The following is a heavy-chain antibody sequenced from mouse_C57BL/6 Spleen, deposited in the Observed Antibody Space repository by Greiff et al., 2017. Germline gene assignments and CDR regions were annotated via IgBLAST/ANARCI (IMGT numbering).Heavy chain of an antibody. CDR3: ARGIYYGYDVAFEV. J-gene: IGHJ1*03. CDR2: ISDGGSYT. CDR1: GFTFSSYA. D-gene: IGHD2-2*01. V-gene: IGHV5-4*01. Sequence: EVQLVESGGGLVKPGGSLKLSCAASGFTFSSYAMSWVRQTPEKRLEWVATISDGGSYTYYPDNVKGRFTISRDNAKNNLYLQMSHLKSEDTAMYYCARGIYYGYDVAFEVWGTGTTVTVSS.